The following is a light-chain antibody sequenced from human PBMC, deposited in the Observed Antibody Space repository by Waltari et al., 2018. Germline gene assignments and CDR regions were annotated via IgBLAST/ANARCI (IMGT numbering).Light chain of an antibody. V-gene: IGLV2-14*03. J-gene: IGLJ3*02. CDR3: SSQSTNSVVL. CDR2: DVI. Sequence: QSALTQPASVSGSPGQSITISCTGTISDVGGFNSVPWYQVHPGQAPRVMIYDVINRPSGVSDRFSASKSGNTASLTISGLQAEDEGDYYCSSQSTNSVVLFGGGTKLTVL. CDR1: ISDVGGFNS.